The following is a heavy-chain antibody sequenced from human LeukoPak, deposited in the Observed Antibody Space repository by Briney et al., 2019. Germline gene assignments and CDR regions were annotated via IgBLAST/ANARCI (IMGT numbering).Heavy chain of an antibody. CDR1: GFTFSDYY. CDR3: ARDPPPQTFDY. Sequence: GGSLRLSCAASGFTFSDYYMSWLRQAPGKGLEWVSYISSSGSTIYYADSVKGRFTISRDNAKNSLYLQMNSLRAEDTAVYYCARDPPPQTFDYWGQGTLVSVSS. CDR2: ISSSGSTI. J-gene: IGHJ4*02. V-gene: IGHV3-11*04.